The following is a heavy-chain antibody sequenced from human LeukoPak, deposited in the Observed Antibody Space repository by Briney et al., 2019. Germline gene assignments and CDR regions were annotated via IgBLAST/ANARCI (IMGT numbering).Heavy chain of an antibody. J-gene: IGHJ4*02. D-gene: IGHD3-22*01. V-gene: IGHV3-7*01. CDR2: IKQDGSEK. CDR3: ARESYDSSGYYPTRADY. Sequence: GGTLRLSCGASGLTFSSYWMSRVRLAPGRGLEWVANIKQDGSEKYYVDSVKGRFTISRDNAKNSLYLQMNSLRAEDTAVYYCARESYDSSGYYPTRADYWGQGTLVAVSS. CDR1: GLTFSSYW.